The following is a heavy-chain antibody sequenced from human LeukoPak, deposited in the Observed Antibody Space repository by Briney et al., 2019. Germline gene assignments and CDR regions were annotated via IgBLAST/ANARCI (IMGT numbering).Heavy chain of an antibody. D-gene: IGHD5-18*01. CDR1: GGSFSDYY. V-gene: IGHV4-34*01. CDR3: ARIQLWPLHYFDY. Sequence: PSETLSLTCAVYGGSFSDYYWSWIRQPPGKGLEWIGEINHSGDTKYNPSLKSRVTISVDTSKNQFSLKVSSVTAADTAVYYCARIQLWPLHYFDYWGQGTLVPVSS. CDR2: INHSGDT. J-gene: IGHJ4*02.